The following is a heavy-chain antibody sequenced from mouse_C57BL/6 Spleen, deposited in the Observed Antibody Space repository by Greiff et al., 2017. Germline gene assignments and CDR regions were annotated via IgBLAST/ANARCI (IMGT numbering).Heavy chain of an antibody. J-gene: IGHJ1*03. D-gene: IGHD2-5*01. CDR3: ARGAYYSNPHWYFDV. CDR2: INPSNGGN. CDR1: GYTFTSYW. Sequence: QVQLQQPGTELVKPGASVKLSCKASGYTFTSYWMHWVKQRPGQGLEWIGNINPSNGGNNYNEKFKSKATLTVDKSSSTAYMQLSSLTSEDSAVYYCARGAYYSNPHWYFDVWGTGTTVTVSS. V-gene: IGHV1-53*01.